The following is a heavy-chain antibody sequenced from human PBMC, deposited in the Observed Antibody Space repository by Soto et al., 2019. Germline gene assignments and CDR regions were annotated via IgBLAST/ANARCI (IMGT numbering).Heavy chain of an antibody. J-gene: IGHJ6*02. CDR2: ISAYNGNT. D-gene: IGHD6-13*01. Sequence: ASVKVSCKASGYTFTSYGISWVRQAPGQGLEWMGWISAYNGNTNYAQKLQGRVTMTTDTSTSTAYMELRSLRSDDTAVYYCARDQGSSSWYYYYYGMDVWGQGTTVTVSS. V-gene: IGHV1-18*04. CDR3: ARDQGSSSWYYYYYGMDV. CDR1: GYTFTSYG.